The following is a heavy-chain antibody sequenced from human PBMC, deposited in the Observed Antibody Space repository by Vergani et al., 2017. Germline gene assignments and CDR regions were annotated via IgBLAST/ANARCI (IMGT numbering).Heavy chain of an antibody. CDR3: AKDYNIMGALHY. Sequence: EVRLLESGGGLVQPGGSLRLSCAASGFTFNIYAMSWVRQAPGKGLEWVSTITYNGGLTYYADSVTGRFTISRDNSKNTLFLQLKTLRAEDTGVYYCAKDYNIMGALHYWGQGTLGAVSS. D-gene: IGHD5-12*01. V-gene: IGHV3-23*01. J-gene: IGHJ4*02. CDR2: ITYNGGLT. CDR1: GFTFNIYA.